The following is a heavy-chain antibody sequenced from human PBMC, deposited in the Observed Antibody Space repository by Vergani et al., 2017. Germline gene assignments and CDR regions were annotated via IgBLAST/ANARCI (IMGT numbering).Heavy chain of an antibody. J-gene: IGHJ3*02. Sequence: QVQLVQSGAEVKKPGSSVKVSCKASGGTFSSYAISWVRQAPGQGLEWMGGIIPIFGTANYAQKFQGRVTITADKSTSTAYMELSSLRSEDTAVYYCARDXPYYYDSSGYLGDAFDIWGQGTMVTVSS. V-gene: IGHV1-69*06. D-gene: IGHD3-22*01. CDR3: ARDXPYYYDSSGYLGDAFDI. CDR2: IIPIFGTA. CDR1: GGTFSSYA.